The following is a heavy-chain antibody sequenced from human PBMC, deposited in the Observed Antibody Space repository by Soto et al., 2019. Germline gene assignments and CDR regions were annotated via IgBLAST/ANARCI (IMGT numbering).Heavy chain of an antibody. V-gene: IGHV3-23*01. J-gene: IGHJ4*02. CDR2: ISGSGGTT. CDR1: GFTFNIYA. D-gene: IGHD2-8*01. CDR3: AKYPGLRVSNGRPPYFDY. Sequence: WCSLRLSCEASGFTFNIYAISGVLQDPGKGLEWVSGISGSGGTTYYADSVKGRFTISRDNSKNTLYLQMNSLRAEDTAVYYCAKYPGLRVSNGRPPYFDYWGQGTLGTGSS.